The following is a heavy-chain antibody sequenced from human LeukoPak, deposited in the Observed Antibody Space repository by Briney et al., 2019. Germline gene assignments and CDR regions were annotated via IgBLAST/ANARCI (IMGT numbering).Heavy chain of an antibody. CDR3: ARMFRPGDSGPFDY. Sequence: SGPALVKPPQTLTLTCTFSGFSLSTSGMCVSWIRQPPGKALEWLARIDWDDDKYYSTSLKTRLTISKDTSKNQVVLTMTNMDPVDTATYYCARMFRPGDSGPFDYWGQGTLVTVSS. D-gene: IGHD1-26*01. V-gene: IGHV2-70*11. J-gene: IGHJ4*02. CDR2: IDWDDDK. CDR1: GFSLSTSGMC.